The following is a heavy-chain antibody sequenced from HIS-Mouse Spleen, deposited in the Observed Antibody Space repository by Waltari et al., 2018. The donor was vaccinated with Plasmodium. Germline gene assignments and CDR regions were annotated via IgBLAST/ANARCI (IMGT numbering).Heavy chain of an antibody. D-gene: IGHD6-19*01. CDR2: MNPNSGNT. Sequence: QLQLVQSGAEVKQHWGSVKVSCTASGYTCTSSDINWVRQDTGQGLEGMGWMNPNSGNTGYAQKFQGRVTMTRNTSRSTAYMELSSLRSEDTAVYYCARVGQWLDGAFDIWGQGTMVTVSS. CDR1: GYTCTSSD. V-gene: IGHV1-8*01. CDR3: ARVGQWLDGAFDI. J-gene: IGHJ3*02.